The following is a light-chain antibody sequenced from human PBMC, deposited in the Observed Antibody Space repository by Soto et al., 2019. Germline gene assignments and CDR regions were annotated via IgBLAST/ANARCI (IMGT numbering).Light chain of an antibody. CDR3: QQRSNWLGT. CDR1: QSVSSY. CDR2: YAS. V-gene: IGKV3-11*01. J-gene: IGKJ1*01. Sequence: EIVLTQSPATLSLSPGKRATLSCRASQSVSSYLAWYQQKPGQAPRLLIYYASNRATGIPARFSGSGSGTDLTLTISSLEPEDFAVYYCQQRSNWLGTFGQGTKVEIK.